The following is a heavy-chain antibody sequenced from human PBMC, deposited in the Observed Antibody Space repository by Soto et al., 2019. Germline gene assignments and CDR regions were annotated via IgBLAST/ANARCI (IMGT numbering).Heavy chain of an antibody. CDR3: ARAYYYGSGRPTPGGMDV. D-gene: IGHD3-10*01. V-gene: IGHV1-18*01. Sequence: QVHLVQSGAEVKKPGASVKVSCKASGYTFTNYDINWVRQAPGQGLEWMGWISTYTGNTNYAQKLQGRVTMTTDTSTSTAYMELRSLRSDDTAVYYCARAYYYGSGRPTPGGMDVWGQGTTVTVSS. J-gene: IGHJ6*02. CDR2: ISTYTGNT. CDR1: GYTFTNYD.